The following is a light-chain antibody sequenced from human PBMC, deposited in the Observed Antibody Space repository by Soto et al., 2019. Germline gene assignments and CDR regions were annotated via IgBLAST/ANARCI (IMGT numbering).Light chain of an antibody. CDR3: YSYAGSYTLGV. V-gene: IGLV2-11*01. Sequence: QSALTQPRSVSGSPGQSVTISCTGTSSDVGGYNFVSWYQHHPGKAPKLMIYDVSKRPSGVPDRFSGSKSGNMASLTISGLQAEDQADYYCYSYAGSYTLGVFGGGTKLTVL. CDR2: DVS. CDR1: SSDVGGYNF. J-gene: IGLJ3*02.